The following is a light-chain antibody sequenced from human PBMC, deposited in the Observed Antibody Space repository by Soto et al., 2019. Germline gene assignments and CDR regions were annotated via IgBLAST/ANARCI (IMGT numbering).Light chain of an antibody. J-gene: IGKJ1*01. CDR2: EAS. Sequence: EIVLTQSPAPLSLSPGERATLSCRASQSVNNFLAWYQQRPGQAPRLLMYEASNRATGVPARFSGSGSGTDCTLTISSLEPEDFAIYYCQQRRNWPPTFGQGTKVDIK. CDR1: QSVNNF. V-gene: IGKV3-11*01. CDR3: QQRRNWPPT.